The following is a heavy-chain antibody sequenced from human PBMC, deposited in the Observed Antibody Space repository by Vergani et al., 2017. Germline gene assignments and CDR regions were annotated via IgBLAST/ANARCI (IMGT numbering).Heavy chain of an antibody. CDR3: VYRKTECGTTGCFYPFYSYYYMDV. Sequence: QITLMESGPTLVKPTQTLTLTCTFSGFSLNTRGVSVAWIRQPPGKALDWLALIYWNDYQHYSPSLNNRVTITKDTSKNQVVLTMTNMDYVETGTDYCVYRKTECGTTGCFYPFYSYYYMDVWDKGTTVTVSS. D-gene: IGHD1-7*01. V-gene: IGHV2-5*04. J-gene: IGHJ6*03. CDR1: GFSLNTRGVS. CDR2: IYWNDYQ.